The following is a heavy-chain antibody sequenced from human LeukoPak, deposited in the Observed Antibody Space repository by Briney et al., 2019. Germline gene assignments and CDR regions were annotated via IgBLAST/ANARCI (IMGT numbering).Heavy chain of an antibody. CDR3: ARSGESDYSNYD. V-gene: IGHV4-31*03. D-gene: IGHD4-11*01. Sequence: SQTLSLTCTVSGGSISSGGYYWSWIRQHPGKGLEWIGYIYYSGSTYYNPSLKSRVTISVDTSKNLFSLKLSSVTAADTAVYYCARSGESDYSNYDWGQGTLVTVSS. CDR2: IYYSGST. CDR1: GGSISSGGYY. J-gene: IGHJ4*02.